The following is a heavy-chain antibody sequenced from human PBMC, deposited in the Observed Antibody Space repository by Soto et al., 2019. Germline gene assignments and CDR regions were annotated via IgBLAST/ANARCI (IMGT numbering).Heavy chain of an antibody. CDR3: ARDLAYDIVVVPAAAETAFDI. D-gene: IGHD2-2*01. V-gene: IGHV1-69*08. CDR2: IIPILGIA. CDR1: GGTFSSYT. J-gene: IGHJ3*02. Sequence: QVQLVQSGAEVKKPGSSVKVSCKASGGTFSSYTINWVRQAPGQGLEWMGRIIPILGIANYAQKFQGRVTIAADKSTSTAYMELSSLRSEDTAVYYCARDLAYDIVVVPAAAETAFDIWGQGTMVTVSS.